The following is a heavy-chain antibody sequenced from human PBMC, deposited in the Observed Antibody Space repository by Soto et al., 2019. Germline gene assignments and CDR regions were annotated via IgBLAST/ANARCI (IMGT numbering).Heavy chain of an antibody. Sequence: EVQLVESGGDLVQPGGSLRLSCAASGFTFSSYSMNWVRQAPGKGLEWVSYISSNSGTMYYADSVKGRFTISRDNAKNXXYLQMNSLRAEDTAVYYCARDRFYYGSSGYYYFDSWGQGTLVTVSS. V-gene: IGHV3-48*01. CDR3: ARDRFYYGSSGYYYFDS. D-gene: IGHD3-22*01. CDR2: ISSNSGTM. CDR1: GFTFSSYS. J-gene: IGHJ4*02.